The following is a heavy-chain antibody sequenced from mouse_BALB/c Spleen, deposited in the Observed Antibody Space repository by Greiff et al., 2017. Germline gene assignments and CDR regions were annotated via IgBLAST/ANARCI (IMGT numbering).Heavy chain of an antibody. V-gene: IGHV1-7*01. CDR3: AREEYYGRAWFAY. CDR1: GYTFTSYW. Sequence: QVQLKESGAELAKPGASVKMSCKASGYTFTSYWMHWVKQRPGQGLEWIGYINPSTGYTEYNQKFKDKATLTADKSSSTAYMQLSSLTSEDSAVYYCAREEYYGRAWFAYWGQGTLVTVSA. J-gene: IGHJ3*01. D-gene: IGHD1-1*01. CDR2: INPSTGYT.